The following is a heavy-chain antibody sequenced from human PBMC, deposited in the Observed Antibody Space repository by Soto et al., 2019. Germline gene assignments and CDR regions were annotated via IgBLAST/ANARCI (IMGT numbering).Heavy chain of an antibody. CDR3: ARQLSMGYCSGGSCYGGEDNWFDP. D-gene: IGHD2-15*01. CDR1: GYTFTGYY. J-gene: IGHJ5*02. Sequence: ASVKVSCKASGYTFTGYYMHWVRQAPGQGLEWMGWINPNSGGTNYAQKFQGWVTMTRDTSISTAYMELSRLRSDDTAVYYCARQLSMGYCSGGSCYGGEDNWFDPWGQGTLVTVSS. CDR2: INPNSGGT. V-gene: IGHV1-2*04.